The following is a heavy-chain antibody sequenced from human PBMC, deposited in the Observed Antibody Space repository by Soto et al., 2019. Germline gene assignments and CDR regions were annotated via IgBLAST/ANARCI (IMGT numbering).Heavy chain of an antibody. CDR3: ARCGSWYFLNYYGMDV. CDR1: GDSIRSSSYS. CDR2: IYYSGST. J-gene: IGHJ6*02. V-gene: IGHV4-39*01. Sequence: SETLSLTCTVSGDSIRSSSYSWGWIRQPPGEGLEWIGTIYYSGSTYYNPSLKSRVTISVDTSKNQFSLKLSSVTAADTAVYYCARCGSWYFLNYYGMDVWGQGTTVTVSS. D-gene: IGHD6-13*01.